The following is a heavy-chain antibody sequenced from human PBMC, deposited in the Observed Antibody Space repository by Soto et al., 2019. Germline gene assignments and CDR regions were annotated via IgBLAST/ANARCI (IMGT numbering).Heavy chain of an antibody. V-gene: IGHV3-48*01. D-gene: IGHD3-10*01. CDR2: ISSSSSTI. Sequence: EVQLVESGGGLVQRGGSLRLSCAASGLTFSSYSMNWVRQAPGKGLEWVSYISSSSSTIYYADSVKGRFPISRDNAKNSLYLQMNSLIAEDTAVDYCAFGEESRYYYYGMDVWGQGTMVTVSS. CDR3: AFGEESRYYYYGMDV. J-gene: IGHJ6*02. CDR1: GLTFSSYS.